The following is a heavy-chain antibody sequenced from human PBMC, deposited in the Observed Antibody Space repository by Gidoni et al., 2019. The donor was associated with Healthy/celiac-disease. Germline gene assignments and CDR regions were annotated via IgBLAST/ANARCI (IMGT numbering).Heavy chain of an antibody. V-gene: IGHV4-31*03. CDR2: IYYSGST. J-gene: IGHJ5*02. CDR1: VGSISSGGYY. D-gene: IGHD6-13*01. Sequence: QVQLQESGPGLVKPSQTLSRTCTVSVGSISSGGYYWSWIRQPPGKGLEWIVYIYYSGSTYDNPYLKSRVTISVDTSKNQFSLKLSSVTAADTAVYYCARVHSEGWFDPWGQGTLVTVSS. CDR3: ARVHSEGWFDP.